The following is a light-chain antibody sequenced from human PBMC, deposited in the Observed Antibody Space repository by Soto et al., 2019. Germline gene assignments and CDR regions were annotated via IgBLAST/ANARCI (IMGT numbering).Light chain of an antibody. CDR1: QSISRY. Sequence: IVLTQSPATLSLSPGETATLSCRASQSISRYLAWYQQKPGQAPRLLIYDASIRATGIPARFRGGGSETDFTLTISSLEPEDFAVYYCQQYGSSPTFGLGTKVDIK. CDR2: DAS. CDR3: QQYGSSPT. J-gene: IGKJ1*01. V-gene: IGKV3-11*01.